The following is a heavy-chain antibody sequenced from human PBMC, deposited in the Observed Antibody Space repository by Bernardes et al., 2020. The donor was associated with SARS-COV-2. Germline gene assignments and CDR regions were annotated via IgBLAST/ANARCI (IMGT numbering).Heavy chain of an antibody. Sequence: GGSLRLSCAASGFPFNTYNMNWVRQAPGKGLDWVASISPSSSYIYYAESVKGRFTIVRDNARNSLYLQMNSLRAEDTAVYYCTRDFRWELQASDFWGQGTLVTVSS. CDR1: GFPFNTYN. J-gene: IGHJ4*02. V-gene: IGHV3-21*01. D-gene: IGHD1-26*01. CDR2: ISPSSSYI. CDR3: TRDFRWELQASDF.